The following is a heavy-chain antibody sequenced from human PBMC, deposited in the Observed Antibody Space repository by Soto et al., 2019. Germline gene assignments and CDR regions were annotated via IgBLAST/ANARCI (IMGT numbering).Heavy chain of an antibody. D-gene: IGHD6-13*01. V-gene: IGHV3-23*01. CDR3: AKGPGIAAAGTFDY. Sequence: EVQLLESGGGLVQPGGSLRLSCAASGFTFSSFAMSWVRQAQGRGLEWVSAISGSGGSTDYADSVKGRFTFSRDNSKNTLYLQMNSLRAEDTAVYYCAKGPGIAAAGTFDYWGQGTLVTVSS. CDR2: ISGSGGST. J-gene: IGHJ4*02. CDR1: GFTFSSFA.